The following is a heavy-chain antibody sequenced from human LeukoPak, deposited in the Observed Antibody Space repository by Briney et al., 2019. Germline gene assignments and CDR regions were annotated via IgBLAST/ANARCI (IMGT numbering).Heavy chain of an antibody. CDR3: TKDRSNGRSYFDY. D-gene: IGHD1-26*01. Sequence: PGGSLRLSCAASGFTVSNNYMSWVRQAPGKGLEWVSVIYSGGSTYYADSVKGRFTISRDNSKNTLYLQMNSLRIEDTAVYYCTKDRSNGRSYFDYWGQGTLVTVAS. CDR1: GFTVSNNY. J-gene: IGHJ4*02. V-gene: IGHV3-66*02. CDR2: IYSGGST.